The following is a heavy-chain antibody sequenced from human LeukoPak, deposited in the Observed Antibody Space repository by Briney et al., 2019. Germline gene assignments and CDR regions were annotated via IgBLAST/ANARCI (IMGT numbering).Heavy chain of an antibody. Sequence: GGSLRLACAASGFIFSSYNMTWVRQAPGKGLGWVSFISSSSSYIYYADSVKGRFTISRDNAKNSLYLQMNSLRAEDTAVYYCARAPGYRSFLDYWGQGTLVTVSS. CDR2: ISSSSSYI. J-gene: IGHJ4*02. CDR3: ARAPGYRSFLDY. D-gene: IGHD6-13*01. CDR1: GFIFSSYN. V-gene: IGHV3-21*01.